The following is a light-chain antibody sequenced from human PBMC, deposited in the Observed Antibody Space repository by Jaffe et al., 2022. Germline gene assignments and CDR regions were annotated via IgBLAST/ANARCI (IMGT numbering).Light chain of an antibody. CDR1: QSISTY. CDR2: AAS. Sequence: DIQMTQSPSSLSASIGDTVTITCRASQSISTYFNWYQQKPGRAPKLLISAASSLQGGVPSRFSGSGSGTYFTLTIINLQPEDFATYYCQQSYNPPSTFGGGTKVE. J-gene: IGKJ4*01. CDR3: QQSYNPPST. V-gene: IGKV1-39*01.